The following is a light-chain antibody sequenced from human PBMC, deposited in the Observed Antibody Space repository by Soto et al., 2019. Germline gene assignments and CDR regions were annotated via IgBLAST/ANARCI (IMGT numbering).Light chain of an antibody. CDR1: RPSIGSNH. CDR3: AASHESLNSVI. Sequence: QSVLTQPPSASGTPGQRVTISCSGSRPSIGSNHVYWYQQLPGMSPILLIYTNNHRPSGVPDRFSASKSGTSASLDISGLLSEDESDYYCAASHESLNSVIFGGGTNLTVL. J-gene: IGLJ2*01. V-gene: IGLV1-47*02. CDR2: TNN.